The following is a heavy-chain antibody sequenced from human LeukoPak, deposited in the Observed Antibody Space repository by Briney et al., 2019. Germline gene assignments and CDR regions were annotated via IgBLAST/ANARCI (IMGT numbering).Heavy chain of an antibody. CDR1: GGSISSYY. CDR3: ARNAVVGYYFDY. Sequence: SETLSLTCTVSGGSISSYYWCWIRQPPGKGLEWIGYIYYSGSTNYNPSLKSRVTISVDTSKNQFSLKLSSVTAADTAVYYCARNAVVGYYFDYWGQGTLVTVSS. J-gene: IGHJ4*02. CDR2: IYYSGST. D-gene: IGHD6-19*01. V-gene: IGHV4-59*08.